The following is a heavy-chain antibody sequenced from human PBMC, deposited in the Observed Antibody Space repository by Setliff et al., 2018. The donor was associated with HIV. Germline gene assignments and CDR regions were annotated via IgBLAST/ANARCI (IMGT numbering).Heavy chain of an antibody. CDR3: ARSSRGYCSGGSCYGFDP. D-gene: IGHD2-15*01. V-gene: IGHV4-59*12. Sequence: SETLSLTCTVSGGSISSYYWSWIRQPPGKGLEWIGYIYYSGSTNYNPSLKSRVTISVDTSKNQLSLNVTSVTAADTAVYYCARSSRGYCSGGSCYGFDPWGQGNLGTV. J-gene: IGHJ5*02. CDR2: IYYSGST. CDR1: GGSISSYY.